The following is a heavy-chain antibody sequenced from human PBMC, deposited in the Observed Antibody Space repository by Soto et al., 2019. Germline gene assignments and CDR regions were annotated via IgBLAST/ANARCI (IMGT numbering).Heavy chain of an antibody. D-gene: IGHD2-15*01. CDR1: GFTFSRFA. CDR2: ITGSGDAT. CDR3: ASGLVGYSGGDSCYAYWFDS. Sequence: EVQLLESGGGLVHPGGSLRLSCSASGFTFSRFAMSWVRLTPGKGLEWVSAITGSGDATFYADSVKGRFTISRDNSRNKLCRNMNSLSAADTHLYLCASGLVGYSGGDSCYAYWFDSRGQGTLVTVSS. V-gene: IGHV3-23*01. J-gene: IGHJ5*01.